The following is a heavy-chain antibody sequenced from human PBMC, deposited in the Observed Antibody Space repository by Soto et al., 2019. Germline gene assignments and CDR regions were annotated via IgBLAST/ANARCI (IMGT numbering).Heavy chain of an antibody. CDR2: IWYDGSNK. V-gene: IGHV3-33*01. CDR1: GFTFSSYG. CDR3: ARDAQQLVDY. Sequence: GGSLRLSCAASGFTFSSYGMHWVRQAPGKGLEWVAVIWYDGSNKYYEDSVKGRFTISRDNSKNTLYLQMNSLGAEDTAVYYCARDAQQLVDYWGQGTLVTVSS. J-gene: IGHJ4*02. D-gene: IGHD6-13*01.